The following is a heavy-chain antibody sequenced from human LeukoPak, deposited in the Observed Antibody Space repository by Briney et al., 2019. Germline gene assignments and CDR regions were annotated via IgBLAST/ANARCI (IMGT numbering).Heavy chain of an antibody. CDR3: ARFGGSSSWYVSYGMDV. CDR2: ISGSGGST. Sequence: GGSLRLSCAASGFTFSSYAMSWVRQAPGKGLEWVSAISGSGGSTYYADSVKGRFTISRDNAKNSLYLQMNSLRAEDTAVYYCARFGGSSSWYVSYGMDVWGQGTTVTVSS. CDR1: GFTFSSYA. V-gene: IGHV3-23*01. J-gene: IGHJ6*02. D-gene: IGHD6-13*01.